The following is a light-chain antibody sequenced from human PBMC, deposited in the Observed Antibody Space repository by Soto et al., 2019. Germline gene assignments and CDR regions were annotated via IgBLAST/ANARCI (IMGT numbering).Light chain of an antibody. CDR2: GAS. CDR3: QQYGSSPWT. Sequence: DIGLPQYTGTLSLSPGERSALSCRASQSVSSSYLAWYQQKPGQAPRLLIYGASSRATGIPDRFSGSGSGTDFTLTISRLEPEDFAVYYCQQYGSSPWTFGQGTKVDI. V-gene: IGKV3-20*01. CDR1: QSVSSSY. J-gene: IGKJ1*01.